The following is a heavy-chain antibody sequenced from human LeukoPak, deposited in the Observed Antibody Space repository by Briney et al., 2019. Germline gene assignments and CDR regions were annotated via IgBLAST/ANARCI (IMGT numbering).Heavy chain of an antibody. Sequence: PGGSLRLSCTTSGFTYSDYYMSWIRQAPGKGLEWVSYISSSSVYTDYADSVKGRFTISRDNGKNSLFLQMNSLRAEDTAVYYYAREGGYSYGLIDYWGQGTLVTVSS. CDR1: GFTYSDYY. CDR3: AREGGYSYGLIDY. J-gene: IGHJ4*02. V-gene: IGHV3-11*06. D-gene: IGHD5-18*01. CDR2: ISSSSVYT.